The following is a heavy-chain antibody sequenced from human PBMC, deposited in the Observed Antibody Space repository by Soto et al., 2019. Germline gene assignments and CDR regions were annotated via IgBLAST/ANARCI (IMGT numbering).Heavy chain of an antibody. CDR2: IKSKTDGGTT. V-gene: IGHV3-15*01. CDR1: GFTFSNAW. CDR3: TTGQVAGTREY. D-gene: IGHD6-19*01. J-gene: IGHJ4*02. Sequence: EVQLVESGGGLVKPGGSLRLYCAASGFTFSNAWMSWVRQPPGKGLEWVGRIKSKTDGGTTDYVAPVKGRFIISRDDSKNMVYLQMNRLKTEDTAMYYCTTGQVAGTREYWGKGTLVTVSA.